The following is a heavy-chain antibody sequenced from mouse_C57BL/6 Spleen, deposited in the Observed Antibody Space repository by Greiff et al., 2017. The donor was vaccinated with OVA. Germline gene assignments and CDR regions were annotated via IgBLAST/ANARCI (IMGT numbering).Heavy chain of an antibody. CDR3: ASGRPDGAMDY. Sequence: EVKLQESGPELVKPGASVKIPCKASGYTFTDYNMDWVKQSHGKSLEWIGDINPNNGGTIYNQKFKGKATLTVDKSSSTAYMELRSLTSEDTAVYDCASGRPDGAMDYWGQGTSVTVSS. CDR2: INPNNGGT. CDR1: GYTFTDYN. J-gene: IGHJ4*01. V-gene: IGHV1-18*01.